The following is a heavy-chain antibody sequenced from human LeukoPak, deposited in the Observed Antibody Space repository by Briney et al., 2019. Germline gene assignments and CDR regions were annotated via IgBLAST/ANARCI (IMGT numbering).Heavy chain of an antibody. D-gene: IGHD4-23*01. J-gene: IGHJ4*02. CDR3: AKARWVTDHYFDY. CDR2: IRFDGSNK. CDR1: GFTSSSYC. V-gene: IGHV3-30*02. Sequence: PGGSLRPSCAASGFTSSSYCMHWVRQAPGTWLGWVAFIRFDGSNKYSADSVEGRFTISRDNSKNTLYLQMNSLRAEDTAVYYCAKARWVTDHYFDYWGQGTLVTVSS.